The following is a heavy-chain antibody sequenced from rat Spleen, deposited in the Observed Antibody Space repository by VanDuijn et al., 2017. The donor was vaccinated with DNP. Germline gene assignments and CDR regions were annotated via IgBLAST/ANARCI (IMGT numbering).Heavy chain of an antibody. J-gene: IGHJ2*01. D-gene: IGHD1-10*01. Sequence: EVQLVESGGGLVQPGRSLKLSCAASGFTFSDYYMAWVRQAPTKGLEWVAYISYDGGSTYYGDSVKGRFTISRDNAKSTLYLQMNSLRSEDMATYYCARHGGIYNNFDYWGQGVMVTVSS. V-gene: IGHV5-22*01. CDR3: ARHGGIYNNFDY. CDR1: GFTFSDYY. CDR2: ISYDGGST.